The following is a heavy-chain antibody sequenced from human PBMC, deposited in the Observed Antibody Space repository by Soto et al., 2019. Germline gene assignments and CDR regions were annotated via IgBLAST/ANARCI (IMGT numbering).Heavy chain of an antibody. D-gene: IGHD1-26*01. CDR1: GGSISTGGHY. V-gene: IGHV4-31*03. Sequence: SETLSLTCTVSGGSISTGGHYWNWIRQYPGKGLDWIGYIYHRGTTSYSPSLKSRVTISIDTSKNQFSLKLTSVTAADPAVYYCARDSTVIVGANSGFDPWGQGTLVTVSS. J-gene: IGHJ5*02. CDR2: IYHRGTT. CDR3: ARDSTVIVGANSGFDP.